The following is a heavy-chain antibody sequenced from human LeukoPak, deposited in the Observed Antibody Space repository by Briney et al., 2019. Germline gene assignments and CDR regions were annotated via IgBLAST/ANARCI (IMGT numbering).Heavy chain of an antibody. D-gene: IGHD6-13*01. CDR1: GGSISSSSYY. CDR3: ARGAYSSSWYLS. V-gene: IGHV4-39*07. CDR2: IYYSGST. J-gene: IGHJ4*02. Sequence: SETLSLTCTVSGGSISSSSYYWGWIRQPPGKGLEWIGSIYYSGSTYYNPSLKSRVTISVDTSKNQFSLKLSSVTAANTAVYYCARGAYSSSWYLSWGQGTLVTVSS.